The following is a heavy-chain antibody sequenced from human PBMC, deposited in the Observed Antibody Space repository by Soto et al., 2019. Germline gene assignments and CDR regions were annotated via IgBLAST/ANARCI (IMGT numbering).Heavy chain of an antibody. V-gene: IGHV3-21*01. CDR2: ISSSSSYI. J-gene: IGHJ4*02. D-gene: IGHD6-19*01. CDR3: ARVGYSSGWYQNY. CDR1: GFTFSSYS. Sequence: GGSLRLSCAASGFTFSSYSMNWVRQAPGKGLEWVSSISSSSSYIYYADSVKGRFTISRDNAKNSLYLQMNSLRAEDTAVYYCARVGYSSGWYQNYWGQGTLVTVSS.